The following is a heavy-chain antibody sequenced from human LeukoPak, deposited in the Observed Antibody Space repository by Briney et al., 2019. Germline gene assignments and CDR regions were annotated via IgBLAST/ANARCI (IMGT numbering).Heavy chain of an antibody. Sequence: ASAKVSCKASGYTFTSNYMHWVRQAPRQGLEWMGIIHPSGGNTNYAQKFQGRVAMTRDTSTSTVYMELSSLRSEDTAIYYCARDCSSTRCQGPVFDNWGQGTLVTVSS. CDR1: GYTFTSNY. CDR3: ARDCSSTRCQGPVFDN. D-gene: IGHD2-2*01. V-gene: IGHV1-46*01. J-gene: IGHJ4*02. CDR2: IHPSGGNT.